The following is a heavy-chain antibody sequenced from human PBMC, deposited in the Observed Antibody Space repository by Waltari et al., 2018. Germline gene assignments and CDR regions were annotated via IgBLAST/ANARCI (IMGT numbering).Heavy chain of an antibody. D-gene: IGHD5-12*01. Sequence: EVQLVQSVAEVKKPGESLRISCKGSGYNFASYWISWVRQMPGKGLEWMGMIDPSDSYTKYSPSFQGHVTISADKSISTAYLQWSSLQASDTAMYYCARQSSGYERDDYWGQGTLVTVSS. CDR3: ARQSSGYERDDY. CDR1: GYNFASYW. V-gene: IGHV5-10-1*03. CDR2: IDPSDSYT. J-gene: IGHJ4*02.